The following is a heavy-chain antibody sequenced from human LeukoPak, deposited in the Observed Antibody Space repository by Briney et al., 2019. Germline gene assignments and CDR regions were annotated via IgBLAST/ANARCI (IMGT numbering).Heavy chain of an antibody. V-gene: IGHV5-51*01. J-gene: IGHJ4*02. Sequence: GESLKISCKGSGSSFTSYWIGWVRQLPGKGLEWMGIIYPGDSDTRYSPSFQGQVTISADKSISTAYLQWSSLKASDTAMYYCARRAQNCTNGVCYSYYFDYWGQGTLVTVSS. CDR2: IYPGDSDT. D-gene: IGHD2-8*01. CDR1: GSSFTSYW. CDR3: ARRAQNCTNGVCYSYYFDY.